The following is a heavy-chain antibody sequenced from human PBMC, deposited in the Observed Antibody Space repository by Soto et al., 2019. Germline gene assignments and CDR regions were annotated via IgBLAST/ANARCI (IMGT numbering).Heavy chain of an antibody. J-gene: IGHJ5*02. Sequence: SQTLSLTCAISGDSVSSNSAAWNWIRQSPSRGLEWLGRTHYRSKWYNDYAVSVKSRITINPDTSKNQFSLQLNSVTPEDTAVYYCARAKGGSSWYRGWFDPWGQGTLVTVSS. V-gene: IGHV6-1*01. CDR1: GDSVSSNSAA. CDR3: ARAKGGSSWYRGWFDP. D-gene: IGHD6-13*01. CDR2: THYRSKWYN.